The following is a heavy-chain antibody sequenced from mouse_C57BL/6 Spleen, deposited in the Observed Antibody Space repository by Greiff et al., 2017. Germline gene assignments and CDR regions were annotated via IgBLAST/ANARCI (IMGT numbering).Heavy chain of an antibody. CDR2: IWSDGST. D-gene: IGHD1-1*01. V-gene: IGHV2-6-1*01. CDR3: ARHGSVAHWYFDG. Sequence: QVQLKESGPGLVAPSQSLSITCTVSGFSLTSYGVPWVRQPPGKGLEWLVVIWSDGSTTYNSALKSRLSISKDNSKCQVYLKMNSLQTADTAMYYCARHGSVAHWYFDGWGTGTTVTVSS. CDR1: GFSLTSYG. J-gene: IGHJ1*03.